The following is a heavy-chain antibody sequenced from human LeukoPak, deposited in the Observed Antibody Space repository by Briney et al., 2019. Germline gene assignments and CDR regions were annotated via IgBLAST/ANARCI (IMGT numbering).Heavy chain of an antibody. D-gene: IGHD6-19*01. V-gene: IGHV1-46*01. J-gene: IGHJ4*02. CDR1: GYTFTSYY. CDR3: ARDLGAVAGGDLFDY. CDR2: INPSGGST. Sequence: ASVKVSCKAPGYTFTSYYMHWVRQAPGQGLEWMGIINPSGGSTSYAQKFQGRVTMTRDTSTSTVYMELSSLRSEDTAVYYCARDLGAVAGGDLFDYWGQGTLVTVSS.